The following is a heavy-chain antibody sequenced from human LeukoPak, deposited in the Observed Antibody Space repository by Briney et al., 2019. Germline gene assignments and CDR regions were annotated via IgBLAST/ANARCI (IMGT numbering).Heavy chain of an antibody. V-gene: IGHV3-23*01. D-gene: IGHD1-26*01. CDR1: GFTFSNYG. Sequence: GGSLRLSCAASGFTFSNYGMSWVRQAPGKGLEWVSAISGSGGSTYYADSVKGRFTISRDNFKNTLYLQMNSLRVEDAAVYFCAKDGGSYQFDYWGQGTLVTVSS. J-gene: IGHJ4*02. CDR3: AKDGGSYQFDY. CDR2: ISGSGGST.